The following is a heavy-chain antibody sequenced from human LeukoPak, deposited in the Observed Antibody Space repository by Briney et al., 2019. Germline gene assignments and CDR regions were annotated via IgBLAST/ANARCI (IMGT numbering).Heavy chain of an antibody. D-gene: IGHD3-9*01. CDR1: GGSISSSNW. V-gene: IGHV4-4*02. J-gene: IGHJ6*04. Sequence: SGTLSLTCAVSGGSISSSNWWSWVRQPPGKGLEWIGEIYHSGSTNYKPSLKSRVTISVDKSKNQFSLKLSSVTAADTAVYYCARDRKDYDILTGYYRRSRYYYYGMDVWGKGTTVTVSS. CDR3: ARDRKDYDILTGYYRRSRYYYYGMDV. CDR2: IYHSGST.